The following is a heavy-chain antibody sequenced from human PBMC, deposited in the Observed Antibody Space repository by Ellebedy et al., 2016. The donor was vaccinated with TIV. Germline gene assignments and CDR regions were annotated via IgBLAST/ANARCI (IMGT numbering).Heavy chain of an antibody. CDR1: GGTFSSYA. D-gene: IGHD3-22*01. J-gene: IGHJ4*02. Sequence: ASVKVSXXASGGTFSSYAISWVRQAPGQGLEWMGWMNPISGNTGYAQKFQGRVTMTRNTSISTAYMELSSLRSEDTAVYYCARDRKYYYDSSGYTFDYWGQGTLVTVSS. CDR2: MNPISGNT. V-gene: IGHV1-8*02. CDR3: ARDRKYYYDSSGYTFDY.